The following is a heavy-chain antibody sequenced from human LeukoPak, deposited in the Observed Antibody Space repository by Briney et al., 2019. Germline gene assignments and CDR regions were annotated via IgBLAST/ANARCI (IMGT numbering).Heavy chain of an antibody. J-gene: IGHJ4*02. V-gene: IGHV3-7*01. CDR3: ARDRQIAY. CDR2: IKQDGSEK. CDR1: GSTLINNW. Sequence: PGGSRRLSWAPSGSTLINNWLTWVRQLQGQGLEWVANIKQDGSEKHYVDSVKGRFTISRDNAKNSLYLQMNSLRAEDTAVYYCARDRQIAYWGQGTLVTVSS.